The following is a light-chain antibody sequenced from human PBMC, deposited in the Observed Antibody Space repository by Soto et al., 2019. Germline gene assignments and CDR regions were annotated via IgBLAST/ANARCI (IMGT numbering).Light chain of an antibody. CDR2: ATS. CDR3: QQYYNWPLT. J-gene: IGKJ4*01. V-gene: IGKV3-15*01. Sequence: VMTQSPATLSVSPGDRATLSCRASQTFNRNVAWYQQKPGQAPRLLIYATSTRATGIPARFSGSGSGTEFTLTISSLQSEDFAVYYCQQYYNWPLTFGGGTKVDIK. CDR1: QTFNRN.